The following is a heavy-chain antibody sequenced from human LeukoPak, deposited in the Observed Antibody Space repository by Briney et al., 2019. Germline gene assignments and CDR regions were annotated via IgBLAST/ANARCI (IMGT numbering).Heavy chain of an antibody. CDR1: GYSISSGYY. Sequence: PSETLSLTCTVSGYSISSGYYWGWIRQPPGKGLEWIGEINHSGSTNYNPSLKSRVTISVDTSKNQFSLKLSSVTAADTAVYYCARSTYYGDYYFDYWGQGTLVTVSS. CDR2: INHSGST. J-gene: IGHJ4*02. D-gene: IGHD4-17*01. V-gene: IGHV4-38-2*02. CDR3: ARSTYYGDYYFDY.